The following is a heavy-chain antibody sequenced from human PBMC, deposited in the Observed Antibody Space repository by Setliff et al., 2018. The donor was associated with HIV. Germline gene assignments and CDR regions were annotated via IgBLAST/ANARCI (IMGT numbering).Heavy chain of an antibody. D-gene: IGHD3-22*01. V-gene: IGHV4-4*09. CDR3: ARLRITMIMMLNYFDY. Sequence: LSLTCTVSGDSISSYSWNWIRQPPGRGLEWIGYVYASGETNYNPSLKSRVTMSTDTSRNQFFLNLNYATAADTAVYFCARLRITMIMMLNYFDYWGQGTLVTVSS. CDR1: GDSISSYS. J-gene: IGHJ4*02. CDR2: VYASGET.